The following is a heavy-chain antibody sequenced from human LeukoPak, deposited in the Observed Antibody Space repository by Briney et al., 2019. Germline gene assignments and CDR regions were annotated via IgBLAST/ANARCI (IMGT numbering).Heavy chain of an antibody. CDR1: GGTFSSYA. CDR2: IIPIFGTA. CDR3: AVREPVVPAAMWGGVDY. D-gene: IGHD2-2*01. J-gene: IGHJ4*02. V-gene: IGHV1-69*06. Sequence: ASVKISCKASGGTFSSYAISWVRQAPGHGLVWMGGIIPIFGTANYAQKFQGRVTITADKSTSTAYMELSSLGSEDTAVYYCAVREPVVPAAMWGGVDYWGQGTLVTVSS.